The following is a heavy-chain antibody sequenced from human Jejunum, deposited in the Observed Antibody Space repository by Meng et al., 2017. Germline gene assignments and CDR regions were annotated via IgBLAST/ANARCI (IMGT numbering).Heavy chain of an antibody. CDR2: VNPNSGQT. CDR1: GYTFTRYD. D-gene: IGHD5-18*01. Sequence: QVQLVKSGAEVRKPGASVTVSCKASGYTFTRYDINWVRQATGQGLEWMGWVNPNSGQTGYARKFQGRVTMTRSTSITTAYMELSGLRSEDTAIYYCARRASDDYGYNYWGQGTLVTVSS. CDR3: ARRASDDYGYNY. V-gene: IGHV1-8*01. J-gene: IGHJ4*02.